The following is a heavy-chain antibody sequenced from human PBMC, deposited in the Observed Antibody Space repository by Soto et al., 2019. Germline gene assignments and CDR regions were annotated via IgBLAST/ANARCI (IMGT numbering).Heavy chain of an antibody. J-gene: IGHJ6*03. D-gene: IGHD3-10*01. Sequence: EVQLVESGGGLVQPGGSLRLSCAASGFTFSSYSMNWVRQAPGKGLEWVSYISSSSSTIYYADSVKGRFTISRDNAKNSLYLQMNSLRAEDTAVYYCAGSGRPYPPYYMDVWGKGTTVTVSS. CDR3: AGSGRPYPPYYMDV. CDR2: ISSSSSTI. CDR1: GFTFSSYS. V-gene: IGHV3-48*01.